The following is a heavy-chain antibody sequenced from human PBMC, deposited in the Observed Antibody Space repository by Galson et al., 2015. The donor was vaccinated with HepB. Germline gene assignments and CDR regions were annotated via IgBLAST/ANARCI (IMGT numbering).Heavy chain of an antibody. J-gene: IGHJ4*02. CDR3: ASLVTIFGVVNNFDY. D-gene: IGHD3-3*01. Sequence: SVKVSCKASGYTFTGYYMHWVRQAPGQGLEWMGRINPNSGGTNYAQKFQGRVTMTRDTSISTAYMELSRLRSDDTAVYYCASLVTIFGVVNNFDYWGQGTLVTVSS. CDR1: GYTFTGYY. V-gene: IGHV1-2*06. CDR2: INPNSGGT.